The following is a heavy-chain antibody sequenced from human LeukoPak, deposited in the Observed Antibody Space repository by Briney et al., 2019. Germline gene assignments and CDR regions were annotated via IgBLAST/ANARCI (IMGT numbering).Heavy chain of an antibody. Sequence: ASVKVSCKASGYTFIGYYVHWVRQAPGQGLEWMGWINPNSDGTNYAQKFQGRVTMTRDTSISTAYMELSRLRSDDTAVYYCATYPLSGYWYYFHYWGQGTLVTVSS. CDR3: ATYPLSGYWYYFHY. CDR1: GYTFIGYY. D-gene: IGHD3-22*01. CDR2: INPNSDGT. J-gene: IGHJ4*02. V-gene: IGHV1-2*02.